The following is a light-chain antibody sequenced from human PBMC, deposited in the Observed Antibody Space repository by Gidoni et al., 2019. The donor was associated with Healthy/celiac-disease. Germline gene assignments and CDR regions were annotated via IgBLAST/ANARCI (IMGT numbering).Light chain of an antibody. V-gene: IGKV1-5*03. J-gene: IGKJ1*01. CDR1: QSVSTW. Sequence: DIQMTQSPSSLSASVGDRVTITCRASQSVSTWLAWYQQKPGKAPKLLIYKASSLESGVPSRFSGSGSGTEFSLTISSLQPDDFAIYYCQHYNGYPWMFGQGTKVEIK. CDR3: QHYNGYPWM. CDR2: KAS.